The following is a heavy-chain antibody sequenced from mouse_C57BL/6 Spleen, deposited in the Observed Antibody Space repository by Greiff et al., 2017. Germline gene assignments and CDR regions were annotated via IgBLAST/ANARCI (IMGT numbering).Heavy chain of an antibody. CDR3: ARSCGSSQAWFAY. CDR2: IRNKDNGFPT. D-gene: IGHD1-1*01. V-gene: IGHV7-3*01. J-gene: IGHJ3*01. Sequence: EVMLVESGGGLVQPGGSLSLSCAASGFTFTDYYLSWVRQPPGKALEWLGFIRNKDNGFPTESSASLTGRFTISRDNYQSILYLQMNALRAEDSDTYYCARSCGSSQAWFAYWGQGTMVTVSA. CDR1: GFTFTDYY.